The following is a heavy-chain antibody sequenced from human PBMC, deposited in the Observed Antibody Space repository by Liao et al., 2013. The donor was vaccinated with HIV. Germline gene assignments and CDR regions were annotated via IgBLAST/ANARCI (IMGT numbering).Heavy chain of an antibody. CDR3: ARDRALYCSSTSCYESSWFDP. Sequence: QVQLQESGPGLVKPSETLSLTCTVSGGSISSYYWSWIRQPAGKGLEWIGRIYTSGSTNYNPSLKSRVTMSVDTSKNQFSLKLSSVTAADTAVYYCARDRALYCSSTSCYESSWFDPWGQGTLVTVSS. J-gene: IGHJ5*02. CDR2: IYTSGST. CDR1: GGSISSYY. D-gene: IGHD2-2*01. V-gene: IGHV4-4*07.